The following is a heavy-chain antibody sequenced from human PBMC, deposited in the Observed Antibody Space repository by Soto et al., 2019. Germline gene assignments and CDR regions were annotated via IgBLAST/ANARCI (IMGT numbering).Heavy chain of an antibody. CDR2: ISYDGSNK. V-gene: IGHV3-30*18. J-gene: IGHJ3*02. Sequence: QSGGSLRLSCAASGFTFSSYGMHWVRQAPGKGLEWVAVISYDGSNKYYADSVKGRFTISRDNSKNTLYLQMNSLRAEDTAVYYCAKGIWFGVLGAFDIWGQGTMVTVSS. CDR3: AKGIWFGVLGAFDI. CDR1: GFTFSSYG. D-gene: IGHD3-10*01.